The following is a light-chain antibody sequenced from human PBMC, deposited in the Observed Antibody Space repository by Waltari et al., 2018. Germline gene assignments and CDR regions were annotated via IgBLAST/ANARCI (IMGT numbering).Light chain of an antibody. Sequence: QSALTQPPSASGSPGQSVTISCTGTSSDVGRFDYVSWYQQHPGQTPKLLIYNVRQRPAGVPDRSSGSKAGNTASLAVSGLQADDEADYYCSSYTGSGIVFGGGTKLTVL. CDR2: NVR. CDR3: SSYTGSGIV. CDR1: SSDVGRFDY. J-gene: IGLJ2*01. V-gene: IGLV2-8*01.